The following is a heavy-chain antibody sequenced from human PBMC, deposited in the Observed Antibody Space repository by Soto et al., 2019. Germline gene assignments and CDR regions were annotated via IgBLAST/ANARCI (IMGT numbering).Heavy chain of an antibody. J-gene: IGHJ4*02. Sequence: EVQLVESGGGLVQPGESLRLSCAASGFTFSSYWMHWVRQAPGKGLVWVSRINSDGSSTNYADSVKGQFTISRDNAKNTLYLQMNSLRAEDTAVYYCGRGASGSYRLDYWGQGTLVPVSS. CDR1: GFTFSSYW. CDR2: INSDGSST. V-gene: IGHV3-74*01. D-gene: IGHD3-10*01. CDR3: GRGASGSYRLDY.